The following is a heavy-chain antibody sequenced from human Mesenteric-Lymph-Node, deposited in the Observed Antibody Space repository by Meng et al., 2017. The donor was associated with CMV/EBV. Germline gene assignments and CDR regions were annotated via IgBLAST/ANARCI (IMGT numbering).Heavy chain of an antibody. J-gene: IGHJ4*02. D-gene: IGHD3-10*01. CDR1: GFTVSSNH. V-gene: IGHV3-53*05. CDR3: ARAWMGSFDY. CDR2: IYSGGST. Sequence: GESLKISCAASGFTVSSNHMSWVRQAPGKGLEWVSIIYSGGSTYYADSVKGRFTISRDNSKNTLYLQMNNLRADDTAVYYCARAWMGSFDYWGQGTLVTVSS.